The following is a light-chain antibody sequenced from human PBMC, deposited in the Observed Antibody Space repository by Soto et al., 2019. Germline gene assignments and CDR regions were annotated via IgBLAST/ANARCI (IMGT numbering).Light chain of an antibody. CDR2: DAS. J-gene: IGKJ4*01. CDR3: QHYDNVPLA. Sequence: DIRMTQSPSSFSASTGDRVTITCRASQGISSYLAWYQQKPGKAPKLLIYDASNLETGVPSRFSGSGSGTDFTFTISSLQPEDIATYYCQHYDNVPLAFGGGTKVDIK. V-gene: IGKV1-33*01. CDR1: QGISSY.